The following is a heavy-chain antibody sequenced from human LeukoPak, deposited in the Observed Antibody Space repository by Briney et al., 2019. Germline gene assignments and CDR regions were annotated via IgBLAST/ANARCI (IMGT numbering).Heavy chain of an antibody. CDR2: ISWNSGRI. V-gene: IGHV3-9*01. Sequence: GGSLRLSCAASGFTFDDYPMHWVRQAPGKGLEWVSGISWNSGRIGYADSVKGRFTISRDNAKNSLYLQMNSLRAEDTALYYCAKDGSSSWFYYYMDVWGKGTTVTVSS. CDR3: AKDGSSSWFYYYMDV. CDR1: GFTFDDYP. J-gene: IGHJ6*03. D-gene: IGHD6-13*01.